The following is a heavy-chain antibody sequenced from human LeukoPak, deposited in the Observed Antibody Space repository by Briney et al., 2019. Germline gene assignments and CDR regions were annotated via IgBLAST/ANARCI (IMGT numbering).Heavy chain of an antibody. J-gene: IGHJ3*02. D-gene: IGHD2-21*02. CDR3: ARDFGAYCGADCYSYSFDI. CDR2: ISSSSSYI. CDR1: GFTFSSYS. Sequence: GGSLRLSCAASGFTFSSYSMNWVRQAPGKGLEWVSSISSSSSYIYYADSVKGRFTISRDNAKNSLYLQMNSLRAEDTAVYYCARDFGAYCGADCYSYSFDIWGQGTVVTVSS. V-gene: IGHV3-21*04.